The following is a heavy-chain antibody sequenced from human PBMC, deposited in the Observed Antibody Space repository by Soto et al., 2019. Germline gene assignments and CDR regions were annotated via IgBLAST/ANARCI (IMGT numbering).Heavy chain of an antibody. D-gene: IGHD6-6*01. Sequence: ASVKVSCKASGYTFTSYGISWVRQAPGQGLEWMGWISAYNGNTNYAQKLQGRVTMTTDTSTSTAYMELRSLRSDDTAVYYCARTIPEGYSSSFPFDYWGQGTLVTVSS. V-gene: IGHV1-18*01. CDR2: ISAYNGNT. J-gene: IGHJ4*02. CDR3: ARTIPEGYSSSFPFDY. CDR1: GYTFTSYG.